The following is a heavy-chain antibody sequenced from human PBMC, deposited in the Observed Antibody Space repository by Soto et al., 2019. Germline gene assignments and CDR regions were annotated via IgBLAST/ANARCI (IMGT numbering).Heavy chain of an antibody. CDR1: GFTFSNAW. CDR2: IKSKTDGGTT. D-gene: IGHD3-3*01. J-gene: IGHJ4*02. V-gene: IGHV3-15*07. CDR3: TTVRNYDFWSGSSYYFDY. Sequence: SLRLSCAASGFTFSNAWMNWVRQAPGKGLEWVGRIKSKTDGGTTEYAAPMKGGFTISRDDSKNTLYLQINSLKSEDTAVYYCTTVRNYDFWSGSSYYFDYWGQG.